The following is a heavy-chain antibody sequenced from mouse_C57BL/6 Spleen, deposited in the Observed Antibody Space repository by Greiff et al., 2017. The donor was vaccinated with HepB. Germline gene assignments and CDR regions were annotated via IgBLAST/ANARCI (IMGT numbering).Heavy chain of an antibody. CDR1: GFTFSSYA. CDR2: ISDGGSYT. Sequence: DVHLVESGGGLVKPGGSLKLSCAASGFTFSSYAMSWVRQTPEKRLEWVATISDGGSYTYYPDNVKGRFTISRDNAKNNLYLQMSHLKSEDTAMYYCASGGSFAYWGQGTLVTVSA. CDR3: ASGGSFAY. V-gene: IGHV5-4*01. D-gene: IGHD1-1*02. J-gene: IGHJ3*01.